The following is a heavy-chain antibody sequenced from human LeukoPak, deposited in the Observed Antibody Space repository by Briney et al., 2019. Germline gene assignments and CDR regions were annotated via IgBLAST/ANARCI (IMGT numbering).Heavy chain of an antibody. D-gene: IGHD3-10*01. V-gene: IGHV4-39*07. CDR2: IYYSGST. CDR1: GGSISSSSYY. Sequence: SETLSLTCTVSGGSISSSSYYWGWIRQPPGKGLEWIGSIYYSGSTYYNPSLKSRVTISVDTSKNQFSLKLSSVTAADTAVYYCARLYGSGSYTLAGLMFDYWGQGTLVTVSS. J-gene: IGHJ4*02. CDR3: ARLYGSGSYTLAGLMFDY.